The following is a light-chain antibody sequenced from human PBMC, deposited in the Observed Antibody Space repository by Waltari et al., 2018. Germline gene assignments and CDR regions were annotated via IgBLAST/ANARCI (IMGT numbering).Light chain of an antibody. CDR3: QNYGSDPVYT. J-gene: IGKJ2*01. CDR1: QAIGNS. CDR2: GAS. Sequence: DIQLTQSPSSLSASLGDRVTIPCRATQAIGNSLVWYQQRPGEVPGLLIFGASTLQSGVSSRFSGSGSGTDFTLTINSLQPEDVGTYFCQNYGSDPVYTFGQGTRL. V-gene: IGKV1-27*01.